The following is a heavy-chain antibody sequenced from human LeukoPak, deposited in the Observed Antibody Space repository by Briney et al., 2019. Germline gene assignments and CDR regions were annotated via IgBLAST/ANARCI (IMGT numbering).Heavy chain of an antibody. J-gene: IGHJ4*02. V-gene: IGHV4-59*01. Sequence: SETLSLTCNVTGASINSYRWNWIRHPPGKGLEWIGYISYDGKTNYNPSLKSRLTLSVDTSKNQFSLNLNSVTAADTARYYCTKGYYDPFDCWGQGTLVTVTS. CDR1: GASINSYR. CDR3: TKGYYDPFDC. D-gene: IGHD3-22*01. CDR2: ISYDGKT.